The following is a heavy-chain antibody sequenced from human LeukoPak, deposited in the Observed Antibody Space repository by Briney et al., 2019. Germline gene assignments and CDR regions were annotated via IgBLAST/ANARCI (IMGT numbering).Heavy chain of an antibody. CDR1: GGSFSGYY. Sequence: SETLSLTCAVYGGSFSGYYWSWIRQPPGKGLEWIGEINHSGSTNYNPSLKSRVTISVDTSKNQFSLKLTAVTAADTAVYYCAGVKEVDDGHLPTWGQGTLVTVSS. CDR3: AGVKEVDDGHLPT. J-gene: IGHJ5*02. D-gene: IGHD5/OR15-5a*01. V-gene: IGHV4-34*01. CDR2: INHSGST.